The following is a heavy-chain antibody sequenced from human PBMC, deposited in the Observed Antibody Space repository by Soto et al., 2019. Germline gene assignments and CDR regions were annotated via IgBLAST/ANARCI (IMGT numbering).Heavy chain of an antibody. CDR3: GGGGGNFDQ. CDR2: VKQDGSDK. V-gene: IGHV3-7*04. CDR1: GFTFSGYW. J-gene: IGHJ4*02. Sequence: EVQLVESGGGLVQPGGSLRLTCEASGFTFSGYWMSWVRQAPGKGLEWVANVKQDGSDKYYVDSVKGRFSISRDNAKNPCYWQRKRLEDGDTAVYYCGGGGGNFDQWGQGTLVTVSS. D-gene: IGHD3-16*01.